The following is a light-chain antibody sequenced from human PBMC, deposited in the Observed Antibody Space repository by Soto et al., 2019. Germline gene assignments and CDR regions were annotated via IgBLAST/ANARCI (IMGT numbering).Light chain of an antibody. J-gene: IGLJ1*01. CDR2: HVT. V-gene: IGLV2-14*01. CDR1: SSDVGAYNY. Sequence: QSSLTQPSSVSGSLGQSITISCRGTSSDVGAYNYVSWYQQYPGKAPKLMIYHVTDRPSGVSNRFSGSKSGNTASLTISGLQAEDEADYYCCSYTTSNTFVFGTGTKVTV. CDR3: CSYTTSNTFV.